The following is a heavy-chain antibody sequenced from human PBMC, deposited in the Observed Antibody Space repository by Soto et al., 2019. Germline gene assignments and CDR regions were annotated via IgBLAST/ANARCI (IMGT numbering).Heavy chain of an antibody. CDR3: ARHFPIGNNWNYFDY. CDR2: IFYNGKT. D-gene: IGHD1-1*01. CDR1: GGFISTYY. J-gene: IGHJ4*02. V-gene: IGHV4-59*01. Sequence: SETLSLTCSVSGGFISTYYWGWIRQPPGKGLEWIGYIFYNGKTNYNPSLESRVSISVDTSKKQFSLKLSSVTAADTAVYYCARHFPIGNNWNYFDYWGQGTLVTVSS.